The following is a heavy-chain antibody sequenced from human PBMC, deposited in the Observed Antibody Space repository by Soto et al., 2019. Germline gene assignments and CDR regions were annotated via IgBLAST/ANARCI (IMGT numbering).Heavy chain of an antibody. CDR2: ISAYDGNT. J-gene: IGHJ4*02. CDR3: ARVGSSSSPIDY. CDR1: GYTFTTYG. V-gene: IGHV1-18*01. Sequence: QVQLVQSGAEVRKPGASVKVSCKTSGYTFTTYGISWVRQAPGQGLEWMGWISAYDGNTNYAQKLQGRVTMTTDTSTSTAYVELRSLRSDDTAVYYCARVGSSSSPIDYWGPGTLVTVSS. D-gene: IGHD6-6*01.